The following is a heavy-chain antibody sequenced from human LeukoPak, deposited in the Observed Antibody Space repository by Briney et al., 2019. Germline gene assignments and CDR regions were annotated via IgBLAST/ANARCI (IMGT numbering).Heavy chain of an antibody. V-gene: IGHV3-23*01. J-gene: IGHJ6*02. Sequence: QPGGSLRLSCSTSGFTFSTYVMSWVRQAPGKGLEWVSTISGNGAGTYFADSVKGRFTISRDNSKNTLYLQMNSLRAEDTAVYYCARYPLLGYCSGGSCYGYYYYGMDVWGQGTTVTVSS. CDR1: GFTFSTYV. CDR3: ARYPLLGYCSGGSCYGYYYYGMDV. CDR2: ISGNGAGT. D-gene: IGHD2-15*01.